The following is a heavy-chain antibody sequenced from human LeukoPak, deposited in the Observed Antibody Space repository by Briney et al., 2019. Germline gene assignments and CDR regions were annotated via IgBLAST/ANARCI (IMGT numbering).Heavy chain of an antibody. CDR2: FDLEDGET. V-gene: IGHV1-24*01. Sequence: ASVKVSCKVSGYTLTELSMHWVRQAPGKGLEWMGGFDLEDGETIYAQKFQGRVTMTEDTSTDTAYMELSSLRSEDTAVYYCATGYSGGYYSDYWGQGTLVTVSS. CDR3: ATGYSGGYYSDY. J-gene: IGHJ4*02. D-gene: IGHD1-26*01. CDR1: GYTLTELS.